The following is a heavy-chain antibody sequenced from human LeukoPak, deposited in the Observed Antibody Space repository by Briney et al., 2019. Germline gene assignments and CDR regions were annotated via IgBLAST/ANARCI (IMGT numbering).Heavy chain of an antibody. CDR1: GYTFTSYY. V-gene: IGHV1-46*01. J-gene: IGHJ3*02. CDR2: INPSGGST. CDR3: ALRGFTDAFDI. Sequence: GASVKVSCKASGYTFTSYYMHWVRQAPGQGLEWMGIINPSGGSTSCAQKFQGRVTMTRDTSTSTVYMELSSLRFGDTAVYYCALRGFTDAFDIWGQGTMVTVSS.